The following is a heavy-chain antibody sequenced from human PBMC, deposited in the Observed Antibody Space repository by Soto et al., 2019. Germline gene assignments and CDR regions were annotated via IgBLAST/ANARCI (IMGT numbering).Heavy chain of an antibody. CDR1: GFLLDHFW. V-gene: IGHV3-7*01. J-gene: IGHJ4*02. D-gene: IGHD6-19*01. CDR2: IKQDGSET. Sequence: DVQLVESGGGLVQPGGSLRLSCAASGFLLDHFWMTWVRQAPGKGLEWVANIKQDGSETYYVDSVKGRFSISRDNAKNSLFLQMNRLRAEDTAMYYCARDTGATVAGTFDYWGQGTLVTVSS. CDR3: ARDTGATVAGTFDY.